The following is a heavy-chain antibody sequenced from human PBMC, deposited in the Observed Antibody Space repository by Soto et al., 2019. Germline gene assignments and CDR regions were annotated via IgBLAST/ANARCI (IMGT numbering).Heavy chain of an antibody. V-gene: IGHV3-30*18. CDR3: AKAVADGMDV. CDR1: GFSFSNYG. Sequence: PGGSLRLSCAASGFSFSNYGMHWVRQAPGKGLEWVATISYHGSDKYYAESVKGRLTISRDNSKNTLYLQMNSLRAEDTAVYYCAKAVADGMDVWGQGTTVTVSS. CDR2: ISYHGSDK. J-gene: IGHJ6*02. D-gene: IGHD6-13*01.